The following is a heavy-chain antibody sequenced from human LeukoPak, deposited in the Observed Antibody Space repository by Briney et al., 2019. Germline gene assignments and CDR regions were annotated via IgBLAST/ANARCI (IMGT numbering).Heavy chain of an antibody. Sequence: SETLSLTCTVSGGSISSYYWSWIRQPPGKGLEWIGEVNHSGSTNYNPSLKSRVTISVDTSKNQFSLKMRSVSAADTAVYYCARAWGTVAIDYWGQGTLVTVSS. CDR1: GGSISSYY. J-gene: IGHJ4*02. V-gene: IGHV4-34*01. CDR2: VNHSGST. D-gene: IGHD5-12*01. CDR3: ARAWGTVAIDY.